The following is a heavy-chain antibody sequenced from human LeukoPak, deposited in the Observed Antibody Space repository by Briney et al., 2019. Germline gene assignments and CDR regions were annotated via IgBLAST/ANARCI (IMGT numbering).Heavy chain of an antibody. CDR3: ASGSDYLYDAFDI. D-gene: IGHD3-10*01. CDR1: GFTFSSYS. CDR2: ISSSSSTI. V-gene: IGHV3-48*04. Sequence: GGSLRLSCAASGFTFSSYSMNWVRQAPGKGLEWVSYISSSSSTIYYADSVKGRFTISRDNAKNSLYLQMNSLRAEDTAVYYCASGSDYLYDAFDIWGQGTMVTVSS. J-gene: IGHJ3*02.